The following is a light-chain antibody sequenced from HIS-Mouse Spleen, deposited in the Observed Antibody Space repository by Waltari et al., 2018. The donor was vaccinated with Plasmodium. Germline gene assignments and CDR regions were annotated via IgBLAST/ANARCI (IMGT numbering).Light chain of an antibody. Sequence: EIVMTQSPATLSVSPGERATLSCRASQGVSSNLAWYQQKPGQAPRLLIYGASTRATGIPARFRGSGSGTEFTLTISSLQSEDFAVYYCQQYNNWSFTFGPGTKVDIK. CDR1: QGVSSN. CDR2: GAS. J-gene: IGKJ3*01. V-gene: IGKV3-15*01. CDR3: QQYNNWSFT.